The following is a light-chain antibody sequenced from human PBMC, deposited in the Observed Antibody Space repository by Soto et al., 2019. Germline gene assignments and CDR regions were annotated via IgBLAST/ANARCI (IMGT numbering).Light chain of an antibody. V-gene: IGLV2-11*01. Sequence: QSALTQPRSVSGSPGQSVTISCTGTSSDIGYYTYVSWYQHHPGKAPKLMIYDVTKRPSGVPDRFSGSKSGNTASLTISGLQAEDEADYYCCSYAGSSWVFGGGTKVTVL. CDR2: DVT. CDR3: CSYAGSSWV. J-gene: IGLJ3*02. CDR1: SSDIGYYTY.